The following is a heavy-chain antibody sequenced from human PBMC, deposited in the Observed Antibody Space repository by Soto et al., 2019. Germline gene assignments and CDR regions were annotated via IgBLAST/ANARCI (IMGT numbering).Heavy chain of an antibody. V-gene: IGHV3-23*01. D-gene: IGHD3-3*01. CDR2: ISGSCYRT. J-gene: IGHJ5*02. Sequence: PVVSLRLSCSSSVFTFCTFSISLFRQAPGNWLEWVSFISGSCYRTSYADPVKGLFTISRDTSENMLYLQMNSLRLEDTAIYYCAKLRYYDFWSGENWLEHWGKGNLVNVSS. CDR1: VFTFCTFS. CDR3: AKLRYYDFWSGENWLEH.